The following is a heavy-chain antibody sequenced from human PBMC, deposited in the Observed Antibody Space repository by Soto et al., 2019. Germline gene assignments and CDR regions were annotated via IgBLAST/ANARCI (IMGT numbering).Heavy chain of an antibody. CDR1: GGSISSYY. CDR2: IYYSGST. J-gene: IGHJ5*02. D-gene: IGHD2-15*01. V-gene: IGHV4-59*01. CDR3: ARYCSGGSCYSTSFDP. Sequence: SETLSLTCTVSGGSISSYYWSWIRQPPGKGREWIGYIYYSGSTNYNPSLKSRVTISVDTSKNQFSLKLSSVTAADTAVYYCARYCSGGSCYSTSFDPWGQGTLVTVS.